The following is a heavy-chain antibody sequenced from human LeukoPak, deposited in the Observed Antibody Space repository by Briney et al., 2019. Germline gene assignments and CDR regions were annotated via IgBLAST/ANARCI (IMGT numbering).Heavy chain of an antibody. CDR2: IKGDGSEK. D-gene: IGHD2-8*01. Sequence: GGSLRLSCAASGFTFSAYWMSWVRQAPGKGLEWVAPIKGDGSEKYSVDSVKGRFTISRDNAKNSLYLQMSSLRAEDTALYYCARGGFGYVYFDYWGQGSLVTVSS. V-gene: IGHV3-7*03. CDR3: ARGGFGYVYFDY. J-gene: IGHJ4*02. CDR1: GFTFSAYW.